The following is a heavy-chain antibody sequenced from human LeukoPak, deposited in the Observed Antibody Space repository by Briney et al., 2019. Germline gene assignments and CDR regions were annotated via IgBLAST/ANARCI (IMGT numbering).Heavy chain of an antibody. CDR3: ARDNGYYDFWSGYDRYFDY. Sequence: RGSLRLSCAASGFTFSSYWMSWVRQAPGKGLEWVANIKQDGSEKYYVDPVKGRFTISRDNAKNSLYLQMNSLRAEDTAVYYCARDNGYYDFWSGYDRYFDYWGQGTLVTVSS. D-gene: IGHD3-3*01. J-gene: IGHJ4*02. CDR1: GFTFSSYW. CDR2: IKQDGSEK. V-gene: IGHV3-7*05.